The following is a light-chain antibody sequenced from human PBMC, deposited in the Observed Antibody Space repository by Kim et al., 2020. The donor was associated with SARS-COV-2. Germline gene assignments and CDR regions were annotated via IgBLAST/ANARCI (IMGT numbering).Light chain of an antibody. Sequence: SSELTQPPSVSVSPGQTASITCSGDKLGDKYACWYQQKPGQSPVLVIYQYSKRPSGIPERFSGSNSGNTATLTISGTQAMDEADYYCQAWDSSTWVFGGG. V-gene: IGLV3-1*01. CDR2: QYS. J-gene: IGLJ3*02. CDR3: QAWDSSTWV. CDR1: KLGDKY.